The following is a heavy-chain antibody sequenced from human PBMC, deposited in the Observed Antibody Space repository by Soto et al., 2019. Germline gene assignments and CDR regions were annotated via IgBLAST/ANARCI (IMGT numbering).Heavy chain of an antibody. Sequence: EVQLVESGGGLVKPGGSLRLSRAASGFTFTKAWMTWVRQTPGKGLEWVGRIKSRADGGTTDYAASVKDRFIISRDDSNDTLYLHMNRLKTDDTAVYYCTTASQWLPPYSWGQGALVTVSS. CDR2: IKSRADGGTT. CDR1: GFTFTKAW. CDR3: TTASQWLPPYS. D-gene: IGHD6-19*01. V-gene: IGHV3-15*01. J-gene: IGHJ4*02.